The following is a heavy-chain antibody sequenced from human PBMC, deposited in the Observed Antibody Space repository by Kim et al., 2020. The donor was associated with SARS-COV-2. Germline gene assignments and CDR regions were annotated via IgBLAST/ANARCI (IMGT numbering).Heavy chain of an antibody. J-gene: IGHJ3*02. CDR3: AKDNRGRSGSPPGGFDI. Sequence: VKGRFTISRNNSKNTLYLQMNSLRAEDTAVYYCAKDNRGRSGSPPGGFDIWGQGTMVTVSS. D-gene: IGHD1-26*01. V-gene: IGHV3-23*01.